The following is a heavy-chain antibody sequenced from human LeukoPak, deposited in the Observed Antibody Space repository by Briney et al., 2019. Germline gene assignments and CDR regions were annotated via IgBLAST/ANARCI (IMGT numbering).Heavy chain of an antibody. D-gene: IGHD3-16*01. Sequence: GGSLRLSCAASGFTFSSYEMNWVRQAPGKGLEWVSYISSSGSTIYYADSVKGRFTISRDNSKNTLYLQMNSLRAEDTALYYCARDRLGAMLFFDSWGQGTLVTVSS. J-gene: IGHJ4*02. CDR2: ISSSGSTI. CDR3: ARDRLGAMLFFDS. V-gene: IGHV3-48*03. CDR1: GFTFSSYE.